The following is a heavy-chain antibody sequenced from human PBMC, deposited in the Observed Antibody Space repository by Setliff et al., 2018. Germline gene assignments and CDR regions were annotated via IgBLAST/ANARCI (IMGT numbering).Heavy chain of an antibody. CDR1: GYTFTSSG. CDR3: ARDRYYNSWSGTSITAPHDAFDI. D-gene: IGHD3-3*01. CDR2: ISAYNGNT. V-gene: IGHV1-18*01. Sequence: ASVKVSCRASGYTFTSSGISWVRQAPGQGLDWMGWISAYNGNTNYVQKLQGRVTMTTDTSTSTAYMELRSLRSDDTAVYYCARDRYYNSWSGTSITAPHDAFDIWGQGTMVTVSS. J-gene: IGHJ3*02.